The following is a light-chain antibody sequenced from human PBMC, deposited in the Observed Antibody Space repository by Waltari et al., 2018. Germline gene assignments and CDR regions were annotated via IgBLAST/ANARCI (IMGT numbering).Light chain of an antibody. V-gene: IGLV2-11*01. CDR1: SSDIGAYNY. CDR2: DVS. CDR3: SSYVGTLV. J-gene: IGLJ2*01. Sequence: QSALTQPRSVSGSPGQSVTISCTGSSSDIGAYNYVSWYQQHPGKAPKLMIYDVSERPSGVPERFSGSKSGNTASLTSSGLQAEDEADYHCSSYVGTLVFGGGTKLTVL.